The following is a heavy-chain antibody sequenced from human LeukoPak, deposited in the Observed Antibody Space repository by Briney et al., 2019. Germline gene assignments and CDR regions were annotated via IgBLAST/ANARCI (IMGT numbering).Heavy chain of an antibody. J-gene: IGHJ4*02. CDR2: MNPSSGNS. CDR1: GCDFSSFD. V-gene: IGHV1-8*01. Sequence: ASVKVSCKASGCDFSSFDVNWVRQAPGQGPEWMGWMNPSSGNSGYAQKFQGRVTMTRNTSISTAYMELSSLRSEDTAVYYCARSGAIDYWGQGTLVTVSS. CDR3: ARSGAIDY.